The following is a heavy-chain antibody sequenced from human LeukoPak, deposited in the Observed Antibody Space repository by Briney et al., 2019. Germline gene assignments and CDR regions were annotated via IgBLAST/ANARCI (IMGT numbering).Heavy chain of an antibody. CDR2: ISAYNGNT. CDR3: AREFTVRGVGYFDY. V-gene: IGHV1-18*01. D-gene: IGHD3-10*01. J-gene: IGHJ4*02. CDR1: GYTFTSYG. Sequence: TSVKLSCKASGYTFTSYGISWLRQAPGQGLEWMGWISAYNGNTNYAQKLQGRVTMTTDTSTSTAYMELRSLRSDDTAVYYCAREFTVRGVGYFDYWGQGTLVTVSS.